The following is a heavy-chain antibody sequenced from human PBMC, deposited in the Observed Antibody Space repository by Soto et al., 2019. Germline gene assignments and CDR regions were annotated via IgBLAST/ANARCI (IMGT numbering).Heavy chain of an antibody. CDR2: IYYSGNT. Sequence: QLQLQESGPGLVKPSETLSLICTVSGGSISSSSYYWGWIRQPPGKGLEGIGSIYYSGNTYYNPSLKSQVTISVDTSKNQFSRKLSSVTAADTAVYYCARRVPPNSGYDLDAFDIWGQGTMVTVSS. D-gene: IGHD5-12*01. J-gene: IGHJ3*02. CDR3: ARRVPPNSGYDLDAFDI. CDR1: GGSISSSSYY. V-gene: IGHV4-39*01.